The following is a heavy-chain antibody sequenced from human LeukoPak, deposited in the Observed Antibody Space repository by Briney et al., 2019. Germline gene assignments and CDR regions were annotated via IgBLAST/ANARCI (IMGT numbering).Heavy chain of an antibody. Sequence: ASVKVSCKVSGYTLTELSMHWVRQAPGKGLGWLGGFDPEDGETIYAQKFQGRVTMTEDTSTDTAYMELSSLRFEDTAVYYCATVLQAATGAKFDYWGQGTLVTVSS. J-gene: IGHJ4*02. CDR3: ATVLQAATGAKFDY. CDR2: FDPEDGET. D-gene: IGHD6-13*01. CDR1: GYTLTELS. V-gene: IGHV1-24*01.